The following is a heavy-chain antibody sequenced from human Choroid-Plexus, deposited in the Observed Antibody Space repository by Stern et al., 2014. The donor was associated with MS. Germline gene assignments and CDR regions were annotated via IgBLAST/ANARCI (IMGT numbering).Heavy chain of an antibody. CDR1: GFTFGSCA. J-gene: IGHJ5*02. CDR3: AKDRQYFTSFFDH. V-gene: IGHV3-30*18. Sequence: VQLVESGGGVVQPGRPLRLSCVASGFTFGSCAMHWVRQAPGKGLEWVSGVSYGGSTKYYADSVNGRFTISRDNSQNTLYKQMSSLKPEDTAVYYCAKDRQYFTSFFDHWGQGSLVTVSS. CDR2: VSYGGSTK. D-gene: IGHD2/OR15-2a*01.